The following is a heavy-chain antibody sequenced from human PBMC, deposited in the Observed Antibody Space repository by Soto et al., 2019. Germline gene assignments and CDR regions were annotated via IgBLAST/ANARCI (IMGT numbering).Heavy chain of an antibody. V-gene: IGHV1-3*01. Sequence: ASVKVSCKASGYTFTSYAMHWVRQAPGQRLEWMGWINAGNGNTKYSQKFQGRVTITRDTSASTAYTELSSLRSEDTAVYYCARAPGGSSSCVDYWGQGTLVTVSS. D-gene: IGHD6-6*01. CDR3: ARAPGGSSSCVDY. CDR2: INAGNGNT. J-gene: IGHJ4*02. CDR1: GYTFTSYA.